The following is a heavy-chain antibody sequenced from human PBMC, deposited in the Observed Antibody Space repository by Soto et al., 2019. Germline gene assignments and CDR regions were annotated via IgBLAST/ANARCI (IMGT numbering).Heavy chain of an antibody. D-gene: IGHD4-17*01. Sequence: GALRLSCAASGFTFSSYAMSWVRQAPGKGLEWVSVISGSGGSTYYADAVKGRFTISRDNSKNTLYLQMNSLRAEDTAVYYCAKRTVGWYFDLWGRGTLVTVSS. V-gene: IGHV3-23*01. CDR2: ISGSGGST. CDR3: AKRTVGWYFDL. J-gene: IGHJ2*01. CDR1: GFTFSSYA.